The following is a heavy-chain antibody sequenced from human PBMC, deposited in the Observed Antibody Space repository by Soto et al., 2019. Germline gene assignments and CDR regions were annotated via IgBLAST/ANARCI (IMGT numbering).Heavy chain of an antibody. J-gene: IGHJ4*02. V-gene: IGHV1-46*01. Sequence: QVQLMQSGAEVKKPGASVKVSCKASGDTFTDYYIHWVRQAPGQGLEWMGTVNPSGGHTTYAQHFLGRVPMTRDTSTSTLYMELTSLRSEDTAVYYGARGGHVVVVPAALDYWGQGTLVTVSS. D-gene: IGHD2-21*02. CDR2: VNPSGGHT. CDR1: GDTFTDYY. CDR3: ARGGHVVVVPAALDY.